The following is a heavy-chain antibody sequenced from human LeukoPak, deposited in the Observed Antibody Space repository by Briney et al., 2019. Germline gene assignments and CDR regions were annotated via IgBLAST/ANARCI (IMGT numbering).Heavy chain of an antibody. Sequence: SETLSLTCSVSGGSISSYYWNWIRQTPGKGLEWIGYIYYSGRTNYNPSLKSRVTISIDTSKNQCSLKLSSVTTADAAVYYCARGQKYRNGYTVTELGSGYFAYWGQGTLVTVSS. D-gene: IGHD5-18*01. V-gene: IGHV4-59*01. CDR2: IYYSGRT. J-gene: IGHJ4*02. CDR3: ARGQKYRNGYTVTELGSGYFAY. CDR1: GGSISSYY.